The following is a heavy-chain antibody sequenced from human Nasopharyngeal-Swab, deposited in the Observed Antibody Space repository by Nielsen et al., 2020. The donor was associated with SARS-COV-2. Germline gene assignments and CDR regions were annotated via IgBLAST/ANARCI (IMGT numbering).Heavy chain of an antibody. CDR1: GDSVSRKSAA. Sequence: SCAISGDSVSRKSAAWNWIRQSPSRDLEWLGRTYYRSKWYNDYAVSVKSRITINPDTSKNQFSLQLNSVTPEDTAVYYCARGEDGGFDDAFDIWGQGTMVTVSS. D-gene: IGHD3-10*01. CDR3: ARGEDGGFDDAFDI. V-gene: IGHV6-1*01. CDR2: TYYRSKWYN. J-gene: IGHJ3*02.